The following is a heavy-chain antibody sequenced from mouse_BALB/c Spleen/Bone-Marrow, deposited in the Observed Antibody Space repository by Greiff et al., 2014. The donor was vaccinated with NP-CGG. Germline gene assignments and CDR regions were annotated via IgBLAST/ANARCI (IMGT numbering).Heavy chain of an antibody. CDR1: GYTFTTYY. D-gene: IGHD2-3*01. CDR3: TRDGHNYYAMDY. CDR2: INPSNGGT. J-gene: IGHJ4*01. Sequence: QVQLHQSGTELVKPGASVKLSCKASGYTFTTYYIYWVKQRAGQGLEWIGEINPSNGGTNFNEKYKSKATLTVDKSSSTSYMQLSSLTSEDSAVYYCTRDGHNYYAMDYWGQGTSVTVSS. V-gene: IGHV1-53*01.